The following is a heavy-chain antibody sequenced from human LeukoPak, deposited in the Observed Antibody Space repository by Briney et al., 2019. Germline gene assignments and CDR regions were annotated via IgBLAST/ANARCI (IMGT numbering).Heavy chain of an antibody. CDR3: ARDGYYDSSGYYYAAFQR. CDR2: ISSSSSYI. CDR1: GFTFSSYS. J-gene: IGHJ1*01. D-gene: IGHD3-22*01. Sequence: GGSLRLSCAASGFTFSSYSMNWVRQAPGKGLEWVSSISSSSSYIYYADSVKGRFTISRDNAKNSLYLQMNSLRAEDTAVYYCARDGYYDSSGYYYAAFQRWGQGTLVTVSS. V-gene: IGHV3-21*01.